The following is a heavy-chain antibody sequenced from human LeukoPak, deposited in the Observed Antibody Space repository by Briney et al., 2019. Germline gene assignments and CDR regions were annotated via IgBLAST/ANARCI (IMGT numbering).Heavy chain of an antibody. CDR1: GYTFTSYG. CDR2: ISAYNGNT. CDR3: ARDPSHYYDSSGYYYPPLDNWFDP. D-gene: IGHD3-22*01. Sequence: ASVKVSCKASGYTFTSYGISWVRQAPGQGLEWMGWISAYNGNTNYAQKLQGRVTMPTETSTSTAYMELRSLRSDDTAVYYCARDPSHYYDSSGYYYPPLDNWFDPWGQGTLVTVSS. V-gene: IGHV1-18*01. J-gene: IGHJ5*02.